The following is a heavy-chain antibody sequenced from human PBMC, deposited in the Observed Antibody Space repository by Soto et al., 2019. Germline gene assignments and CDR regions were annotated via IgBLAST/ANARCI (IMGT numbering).Heavy chain of an antibody. V-gene: IGHV3-53*01. CDR3: ASPTRTSYYYYGMDV. Sequence: PGGSLRLSCAASGFTVSSNYMSWVRQAPGKGLEWASVIYSGGSTYYADSVKGRFTISRDNSKNTLYLQMNSLRAEDTAVYYCASPTRTSYYYYGMDVWGQGTTVTVSS. CDR1: GFTVSSNY. J-gene: IGHJ6*02. CDR2: IYSGGST. D-gene: IGHD2-2*01.